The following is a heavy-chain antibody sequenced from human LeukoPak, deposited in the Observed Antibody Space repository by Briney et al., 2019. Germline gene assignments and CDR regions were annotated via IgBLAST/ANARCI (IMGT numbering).Heavy chain of an antibody. V-gene: IGHV1-69*04. Sequence: SVKVSCKASGGTFSSYAISWVRQAPGQGLEWMGRIIPIFGIANCAQKFQGRVTITADKSTSTAYMELSSLRSEDTAVYYCARDLGDYYDSSGYSYGYWGQGTPVTVSS. CDR2: IIPIFGIA. D-gene: IGHD3-22*01. CDR3: ARDLGDYYDSSGYSYGY. CDR1: GGTFSSYA. J-gene: IGHJ4*02.